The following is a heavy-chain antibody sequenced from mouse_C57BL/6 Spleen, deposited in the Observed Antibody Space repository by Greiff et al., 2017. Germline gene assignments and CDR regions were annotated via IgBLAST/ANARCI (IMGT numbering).Heavy chain of an antibody. J-gene: IGHJ1*03. CDR3: KGEEEYFDV. CDR2: ISSGCDYI. Sequence: EVMLVESGEGLVKPGGSLKLSCAASGFTFSSYAMSWVRQTPGKRLEWVAYISSGCDYIYYADTVKGRFTISRDNARNTLYLQMSSLKSEDTAMYYCKGEEEYFDVWGTGTTVTVSS. CDR1: GFTFSSYA. V-gene: IGHV5-9-1*02.